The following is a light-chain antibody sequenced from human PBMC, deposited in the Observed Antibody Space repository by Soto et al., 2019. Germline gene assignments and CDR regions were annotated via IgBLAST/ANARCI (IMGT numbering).Light chain of an antibody. Sequence: DIQLTQSPSFLSASVGDRVTITCRASQDINRFLAWYQQRPGTAPEVLIYAASTLQSGVPSRFSGSGSGTEFTLTISSLQPADFATYYCQQFHSYPLTFGGGTKVEIK. CDR1: QDINRF. CDR2: AAS. CDR3: QQFHSYPLT. J-gene: IGKJ4*01. V-gene: IGKV1-9*01.